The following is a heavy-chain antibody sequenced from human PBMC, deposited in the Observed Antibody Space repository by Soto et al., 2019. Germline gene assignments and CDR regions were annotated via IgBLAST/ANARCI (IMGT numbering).Heavy chain of an antibody. J-gene: IGHJ6*03. D-gene: IGHD2-15*01. CDR3: ARDFKKTPYYYYSMAV. V-gene: IGHV3-21*06. Sequence: EVQLVESGGGLVKPGGSLRLSCVVSGFTFSSYSMNWVRQAPGKGLEWVSSISSSSIYTYYADSVKGRFTISRDNAKNSVYLKMNTLRADDTAVYYCARDFKKTPYYYYSMAVWGKGTTVSASS. CDR1: GFTFSSYS. CDR2: ISSSSIYT.